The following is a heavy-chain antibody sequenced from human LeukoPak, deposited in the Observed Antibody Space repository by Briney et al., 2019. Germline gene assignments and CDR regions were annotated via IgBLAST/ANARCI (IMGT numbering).Heavy chain of an antibody. V-gene: IGHV3-74*01. CDR3: ANSKGDPGLALAGAIFAEYFQH. CDR2: INSDGSIT. CDR1: GFTFSSYW. Sequence: GGSLRLSCAASGFTFSSYWMHWVRQAPGKGLVWVSRINSDGSITTYADSVKGRFTISRDNAKNTLYLQMNSLRAEDTAVYYCANSKGDPGLALAGAIFAEYFQHWGQGTLVTVSS. D-gene: IGHD6-19*01. J-gene: IGHJ1*01.